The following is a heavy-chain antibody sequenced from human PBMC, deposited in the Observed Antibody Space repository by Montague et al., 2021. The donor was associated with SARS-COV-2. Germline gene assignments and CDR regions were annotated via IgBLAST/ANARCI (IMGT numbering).Heavy chain of an antibody. CDR1: GDSVSSTSAS. D-gene: IGHD3-3*02. CDR3: ASAFYGDHWAFDV. J-gene: IGHJ3*01. CDR2: TYYRSWWRS. V-gene: IGHV6-1*01. Sequence: CAISGDSVSSTSASWNWIRQSPSKGLEWLGRTYYRSWWRSQYPGSLESRITISGDTSKNQFSLQLNSVTPEDTAVYYCASAFYGDHWAFDVWGQGTMVTGSS.